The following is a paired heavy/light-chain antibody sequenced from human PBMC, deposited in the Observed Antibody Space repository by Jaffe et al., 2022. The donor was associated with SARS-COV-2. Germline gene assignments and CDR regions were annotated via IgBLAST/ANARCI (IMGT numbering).Light chain of an antibody. CDR3: QQYFDNPLT. J-gene: IGKJ1*01. CDR2: WAS. CDR1: QSIFYSATNKNY. V-gene: IGKV4-1*01. Sequence: EIVMTQSPDSLSVALGGRATINCKSSQSIFYSATNKNYVAWYQQKAGQRPRLLIYWASTRKSGVPDRFSGGESGTDFTLTISGLQAEDAAVYFCQQYFDNPLTFGRGTRVEV.
Heavy chain of an antibody. CDR3: TTFTLSEVLIPV. CDR2: IKDKSDGETV. CDR1: EFSFSKVW. D-gene: IGHD2-15*01. Sequence: EAQLVESGGGLVRPGGSLRLSCAAYEFSFSKVWLNWIRQAPGKGLEWVGRIKDKSDGETVDYGAPVRGRFTISRDDSRKMVFLQMSNLKTEDTAMYYCTTFTLSEVLIPVWGQGTMVTVSS. V-gene: IGHV3-15*01. J-gene: IGHJ3*01.